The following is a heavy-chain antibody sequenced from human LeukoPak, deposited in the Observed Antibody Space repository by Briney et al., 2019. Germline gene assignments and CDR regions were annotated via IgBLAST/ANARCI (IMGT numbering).Heavy chain of an antibody. J-gene: IGHJ4*02. CDR3: ARGKSGWFGELGYFDY. CDR1: GGSISSGGYY. Sequence: SETLSLTCTVSGGSISSGGYYWSWIRQHPGKGLEWIGYIYHSGSTYYNPSLKSRVTISVDTSKNQFSLKLSSVTAADTAVYYCARGKSGWFGELGYFDYWGQGTLVTVSS. D-gene: IGHD3-10*01. V-gene: IGHV4-31*03. CDR2: IYHSGST.